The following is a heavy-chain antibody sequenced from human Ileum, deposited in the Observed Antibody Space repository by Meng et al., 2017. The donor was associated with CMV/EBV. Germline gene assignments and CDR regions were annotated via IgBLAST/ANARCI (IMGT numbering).Heavy chain of an antibody. CDR3: ARHLVGVRAFDY. CDR1: GFSVGISH. V-gene: IGHV3-7*01. J-gene: IGHJ4*02. CDR2: IKQDGSDK. Sequence: GESLKISCTVSGFSVGISHMNWVRQAPGKGLEWVASIKQDGSDKYYVDSVKGRLTISRDNAKNSLYLQMNSLRAEDTAVYYCARHLVGVRAFDYWGQGTLVTVSS. D-gene: IGHD3-10*01.